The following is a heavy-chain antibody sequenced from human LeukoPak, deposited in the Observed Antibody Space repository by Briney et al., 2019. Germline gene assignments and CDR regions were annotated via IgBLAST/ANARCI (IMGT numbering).Heavy chain of an antibody. V-gene: IGHV1-8*01. CDR1: GYTFSDYN. D-gene: IGHD2-2*01. CDR3: ARAALRYCSSTSCYLGY. Sequence: GASVKVSRKASGYTFSDYNINWVRQATGQGLEWMGWTNPNSGNTGYAPKFQGRVTMTRNTSVSTAYMELSSLRSEDTAVYYCARAALRYCSSTSCYLGYWGQGTLVTVSS. CDR2: TNPNSGNT. J-gene: IGHJ4*02.